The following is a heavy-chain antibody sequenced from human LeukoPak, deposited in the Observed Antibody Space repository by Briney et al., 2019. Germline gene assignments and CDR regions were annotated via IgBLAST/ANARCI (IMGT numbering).Heavy chain of an antibody. CDR3: ASGNTGYDRDSFDI. V-gene: IGHV4-59*12. Sequence: PSETLSLTCTVSGGSIRNYYWSWIRQPPGKGLEWIGYIYYSGSTYYNPSLKSRVTISLDRSKNQFSLKLSSMTAADTAVYYCASGNTGYDRDSFDIWGQGTMVTVSS. D-gene: IGHD5-12*01. CDR1: GGSIRNYY. CDR2: IYYSGST. J-gene: IGHJ3*02.